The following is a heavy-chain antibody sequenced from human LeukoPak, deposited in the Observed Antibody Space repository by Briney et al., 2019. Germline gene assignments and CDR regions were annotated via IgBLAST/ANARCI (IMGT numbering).Heavy chain of an antibody. V-gene: IGHV3-49*04. D-gene: IGHD6-19*01. J-gene: IGHJ4*02. CDR2: IRSKAYGGAT. Sequence: GGSLRLSCTASGFTFGDYAMSWVRQAPGKGLEWAGFIRSKAYGGATEYAASVKGRFTISRDDSKSIAYLQMNSLKTEDTAVYYCTRDPIAVAGTAIDYWGQGTLVTVSS. CDR3: TRDPIAVAGTAIDY. CDR1: GFTFGDYA.